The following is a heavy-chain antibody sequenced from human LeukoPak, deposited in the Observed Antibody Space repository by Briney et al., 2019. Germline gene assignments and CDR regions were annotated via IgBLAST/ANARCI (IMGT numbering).Heavy chain of an antibody. D-gene: IGHD3-3*01. Sequence: ASVKVSCKASGYTFTSYFMHWVRQAPGQGLEWMGIINPSGGSTSYAQKLQGRVTMTTDTSTSTAYMELRSLRSDDTAVYYCARDVRFLEWLLSTPRYYYYGMDVWGQGTTVTVSS. CDR1: GYTFTSYF. CDR2: INPSGGST. CDR3: ARDVRFLEWLLSTPRYYYYGMDV. J-gene: IGHJ6*02. V-gene: IGHV1-46*01.